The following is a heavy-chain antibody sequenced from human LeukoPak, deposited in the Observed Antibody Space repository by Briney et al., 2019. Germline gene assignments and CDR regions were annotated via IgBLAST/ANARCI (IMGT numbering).Heavy chain of an antibody. V-gene: IGHV3-64*01. CDR1: GFTFSSYA. CDR2: ISSKGGST. D-gene: IGHD3-10*01. J-gene: IGHJ4*02. Sequence: PGGSLRLSCAASGFTFSSYAMHWVRQAPGKGLEYVSAISSKGGSTYYANSAKGRFTISRDNSKNTLYLQMDSLRAEDTAVYYCARDGITMRILEYWGQGTLVTVSS. CDR3: ARDGITMRILEY.